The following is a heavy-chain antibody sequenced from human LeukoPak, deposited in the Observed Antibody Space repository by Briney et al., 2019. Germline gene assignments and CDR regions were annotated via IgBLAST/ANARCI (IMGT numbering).Heavy chain of an antibody. J-gene: IGHJ4*02. CDR1: GFTFSSYS. CDR3: ARDPHLAAYSSSMLFDY. CDR2: ISYDGSNK. V-gene: IGHV3-30*03. Sequence: GGSLRLSCAASGFTFSSYSMHWVRQAPGKGLEWVAVISYDGSNKYYADSVKGRFTISRDNSKNTLYLQMNSLRAEDTAVYYCARDPHLAAYSSSMLFDYWGQGTLVTVSS. D-gene: IGHD6-13*01.